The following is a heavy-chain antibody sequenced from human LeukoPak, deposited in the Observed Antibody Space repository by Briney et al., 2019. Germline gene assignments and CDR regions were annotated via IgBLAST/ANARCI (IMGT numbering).Heavy chain of an antibody. J-gene: IGHJ3*02. D-gene: IGHD2-21*01. Sequence: ASVKVSCKASGYTFTGYYMHWVRQAPGQGLEWMGWINPNSGGTNYAQKFQGRVTMTRDTSISTAYMELSRLRPDDTAVYYCARVAYCGGDCRPDAFDIWGQGTMVTVSS. V-gene: IGHV1-2*02. CDR2: INPNSGGT. CDR3: ARVAYCGGDCRPDAFDI. CDR1: GYTFTGYY.